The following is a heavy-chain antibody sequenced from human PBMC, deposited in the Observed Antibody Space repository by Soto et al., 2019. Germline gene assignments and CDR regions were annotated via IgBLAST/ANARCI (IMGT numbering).Heavy chain of an antibody. D-gene: IGHD3-22*01. CDR2: IIPIFGTA. CDR3: AGELYYSDSSGYYYYYYGMDV. J-gene: IGHJ6*02. CDR1: GGTFSSYA. V-gene: IGHV1-69*01. Sequence: QVQLVQSGAEVKKPGSSVKVSCKASGGTFSSYAISWVRQAPGQGLEWMGGIIPIFGTANYAQKFQGRVTITADESTSTAYMELSSLRSEDTAVYYSAGELYYSDSSGYYYYYYGMDVWGQGTTVTVSS.